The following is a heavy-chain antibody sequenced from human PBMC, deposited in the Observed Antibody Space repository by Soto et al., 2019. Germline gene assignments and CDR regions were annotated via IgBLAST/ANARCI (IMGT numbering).Heavy chain of an antibody. CDR1: GGSFSGYY. CDR3: ARGYYDSSGYNYGYYFDY. D-gene: IGHD3-22*01. Sequence: QVQLQQWGAGLLKPSETLSLTCAVYGGSFSGYYWSWIRQPPGKGLEWIGEINHSGSTNYNPSLKSRVTISVDTSKNQFALKLSSVTAADTVVYYCARGYYDSSGYNYGYYFDYWGQGTLVTVSS. V-gene: IGHV4-34*01. CDR2: INHSGST. J-gene: IGHJ4*02.